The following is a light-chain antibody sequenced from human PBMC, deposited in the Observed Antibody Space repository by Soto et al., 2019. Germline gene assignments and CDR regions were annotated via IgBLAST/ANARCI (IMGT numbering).Light chain of an antibody. J-gene: IGLJ1*01. Sequence: QSVLTQPASVSGSPEQSITISCTGTSSDVGGYNFVSWYQHHPGKAPKLVIYEVSKRPSGVSNRFSGSKSGNTATLTISGLQAEDEADYYCNSYTITSARVFGTGTKLTGL. CDR1: SSDVGGYNF. CDR2: EVS. V-gene: IGLV2-14*01. CDR3: NSYTITSARV.